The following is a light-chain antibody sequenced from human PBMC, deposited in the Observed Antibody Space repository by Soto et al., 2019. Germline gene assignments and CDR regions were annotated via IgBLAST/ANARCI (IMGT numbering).Light chain of an antibody. CDR1: NSDVGNYNL. Sequence: QSVLTQPASASGSPGQSITISCTGTNSDVGNYNLVSWYQQHPGKAPKLMMYEVTKRPSGVSNRFSGSKSGNTASLTISGLQAEDEADYYCCSYAGSATWVFGGGTKLTVL. CDR3: CSYAGSATWV. J-gene: IGLJ3*02. V-gene: IGLV2-23*02. CDR2: EVT.